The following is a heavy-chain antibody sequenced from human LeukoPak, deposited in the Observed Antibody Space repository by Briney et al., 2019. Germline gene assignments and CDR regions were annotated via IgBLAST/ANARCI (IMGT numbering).Heavy chain of an antibody. CDR1: GFSFSSFG. D-gene: IGHD5-24*01. V-gene: IGHV3-33*06. CDR2: IWSDARKT. Sequence: PGGSLRLSCAASGFSFSSFGMHWVRQTPGKGLEWVALIWSDARKTHYAGSVMGRFTISRDNSENTLYLQMNSLRVEDTAVYYCVKGGDGFNFGDHWGQGNRVTVSS. CDR3: VKGGDGFNFGDH. J-gene: IGHJ4*02.